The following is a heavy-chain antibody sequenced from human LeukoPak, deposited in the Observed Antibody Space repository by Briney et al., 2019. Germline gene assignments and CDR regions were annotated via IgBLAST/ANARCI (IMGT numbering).Heavy chain of an antibody. Sequence: GGSLRLSCAASGFTFSNDWMSWVRQAPGKGLEWVGRIKSKTDGGTTDYAAPVKGRFTISRDDSKNTLYLQMNSLKTEDTAVYYCTITLSPYYDILTAHRPPYLDWGQGTLVTVSS. CDR2: IKSKTDGGTT. CDR3: TITLSPYYDILTAHRPPYLD. V-gene: IGHV3-15*01. D-gene: IGHD3-9*01. J-gene: IGHJ1*01. CDR1: GFTFSNDW.